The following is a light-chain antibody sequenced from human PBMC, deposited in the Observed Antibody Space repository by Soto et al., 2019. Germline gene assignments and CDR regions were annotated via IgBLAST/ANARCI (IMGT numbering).Light chain of an antibody. V-gene: IGKV1-17*01. J-gene: IGKJ1*01. CDR2: VAS. CDR3: LQHNNYPWT. Sequence: DIQMTQSPSSLSASVGDRVTITCRASQVIRNDVGWYQQKPGKDPKRLIYVASRLDSGVPSRFSGSGFGTEFTLTISGLQPEDFATYYCLQHNNYPWTFGQGTRVEIK. CDR1: QVIRND.